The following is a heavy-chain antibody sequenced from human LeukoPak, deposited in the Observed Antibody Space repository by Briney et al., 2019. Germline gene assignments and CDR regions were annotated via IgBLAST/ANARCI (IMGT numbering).Heavy chain of an antibody. CDR3: ARVTRLRGSGSYHY. V-gene: IGHV1-2*02. CDR1: GYTFTGYY. Sequence: ASVKVSCKASGYTFTGYYMHWVRQAPGQGLEWMGWINPNSGGTNYAQKFQGRVTMTRDTSISTAYMELSRLSSDDTAVYYCARVTRLRGSGSYHYWGQGTLVTVSS. J-gene: IGHJ4*02. CDR2: INPNSGGT. D-gene: IGHD3-10*01.